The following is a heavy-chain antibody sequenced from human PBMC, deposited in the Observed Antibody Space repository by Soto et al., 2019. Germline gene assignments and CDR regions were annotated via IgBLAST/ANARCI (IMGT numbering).Heavy chain of an antibody. Sequence: QLQLQESGPGLVKPSETLSLICTVSGGSISSSSYYWGWIRQPPGKGLEWIGSIYYSGSTYYNPYLKSRVTISVDTSKNQFSLKLSSVTAADTALYYCARPYCSGGSCYSGHSNWFDPWGQGTLVTVSS. V-gene: IGHV4-39*01. CDR3: ARPYCSGGSCYSGHSNWFDP. CDR1: GGSISSSSYY. D-gene: IGHD2-15*01. CDR2: IYYSGST. J-gene: IGHJ5*02.